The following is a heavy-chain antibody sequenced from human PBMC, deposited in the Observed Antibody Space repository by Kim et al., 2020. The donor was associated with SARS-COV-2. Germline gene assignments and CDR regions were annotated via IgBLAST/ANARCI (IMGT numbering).Heavy chain of an antibody. Sequence: ADSVKGRFTSSRHNAKNSLYLQMSNLRAEDTAVYYCARVPVGDLSAYYFDLWGQGTLVTVSS. CDR3: ARVPVGDLSAYYFDL. D-gene: IGHD3-10*01. V-gene: IGHV3-11*01. J-gene: IGHJ4*02.